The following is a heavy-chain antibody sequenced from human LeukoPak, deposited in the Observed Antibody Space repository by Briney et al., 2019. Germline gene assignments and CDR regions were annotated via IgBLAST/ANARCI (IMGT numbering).Heavy chain of an antibody. Sequence: ASVKVSCKASGYIFTGYYIHWVRQAPGQGLEWMGWINPNSGGTNYEQKFQGRVTMTRDTSISTAYMELSRLKSDDTAVYYCAKTVDTTIIARYFYYGMDVWGQGTTVTVSS. CDR2: INPNSGGT. CDR1: GYIFTGYY. D-gene: IGHD5-18*01. V-gene: IGHV1-2*02. CDR3: AKTVDTTIIARYFYYGMDV. J-gene: IGHJ6*02.